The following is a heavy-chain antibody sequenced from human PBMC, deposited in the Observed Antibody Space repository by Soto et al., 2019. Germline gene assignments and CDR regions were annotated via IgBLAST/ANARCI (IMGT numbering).Heavy chain of an antibody. J-gene: IGHJ3*02. V-gene: IGHV3-30-3*01. D-gene: IGHD3-10*01. CDR3: ARGNYYGSGSHDAFDI. Sequence: PGWSLRLSCAASGFTFSSYAMHWVRQAPGKGLEWVAVISYDGSNKYYADSVKGRFTISRDNSKNTLYLQMKSLRAEDTAVYYCARGNYYGSGSHDAFDIWGQGTMV. CDR1: GFTFSSYA. CDR2: ISYDGSNK.